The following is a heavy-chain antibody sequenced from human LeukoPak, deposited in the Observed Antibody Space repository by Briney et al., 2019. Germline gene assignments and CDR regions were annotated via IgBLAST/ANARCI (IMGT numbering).Heavy chain of an antibody. Sequence: PGGSLRLSCAASGFTFSSYSMNWVRQAPGKGLEWVSSISSSSSYIYYADSVKGRFTISRDNAKNSLYLQMNSLRAEDTAVYYCARGASIAAADLGGNWFDPWGQGTLVTVSS. J-gene: IGHJ5*02. CDR3: ARGASIAAADLGGNWFDP. CDR1: GFTFSSYS. D-gene: IGHD6-13*01. V-gene: IGHV3-21*01. CDR2: ISSSSSYI.